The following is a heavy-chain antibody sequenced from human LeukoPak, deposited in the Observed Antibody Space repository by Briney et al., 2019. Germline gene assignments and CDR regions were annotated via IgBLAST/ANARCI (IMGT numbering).Heavy chain of an antibody. V-gene: IGHV3-7*03. CDR1: RFTFSNHY. CDR3: AKGGATVTTVNLNDY. D-gene: IGHD4-17*01. J-gene: IGHJ4*02. Sequence: GGSLKLSCVASRFTFSNHYMSWVRQAPGKGLEWVATIKPDGSETYYVDSVKGRFTISRDNAKNSLYLQMNSLKAEDTAVYYCAKGGATVTTVNLNDYWGQGTLVTVSS. CDR2: IKPDGSET.